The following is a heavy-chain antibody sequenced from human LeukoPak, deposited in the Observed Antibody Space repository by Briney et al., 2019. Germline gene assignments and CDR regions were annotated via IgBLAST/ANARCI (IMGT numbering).Heavy chain of an antibody. CDR2: INHSGST. J-gene: IGHJ6*02. V-gene: IGHV4-34*01. CDR3: ARLLSRMDV. Sequence: SETLSLTCTVYGGSFSGYYWSWIRQPPGKGLEWIGEINHSGSTNYNPSLKSRVTISVDTSKNQVSLKLSSVTAADTAVYYCARLLSRMDVWGQGTTVTVSS. CDR1: GGSFSGYY.